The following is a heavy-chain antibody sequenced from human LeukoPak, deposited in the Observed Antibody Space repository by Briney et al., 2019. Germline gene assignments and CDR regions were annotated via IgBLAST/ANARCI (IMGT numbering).Heavy chain of an antibody. Sequence: GASVKVSCKASGYTFTGYYMHWVRQAPGQGLEWMGWINPNSGGTNYAQKFQGRVTMTRDTSISTAYMDPSRLRSDDTPVYYCARGRLERLRYFGWLFAYWGQGTLVTVSS. CDR1: GYTFTGYY. V-gene: IGHV1-2*02. CDR2: INPNSGGT. J-gene: IGHJ4*02. CDR3: ARGRLERLRYFGWLFAY. D-gene: IGHD3-9*01.